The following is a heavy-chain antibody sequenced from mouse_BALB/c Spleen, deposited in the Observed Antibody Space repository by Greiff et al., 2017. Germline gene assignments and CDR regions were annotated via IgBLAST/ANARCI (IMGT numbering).Heavy chain of an antibody. CDR1: GFTFTDYY. CDR2: IRNKANGYTT. Sequence: LVESGGGLVQPGGSLRLSCATSGFTFTDYYMSWVRQPPGKALEWLGFIRNKANGYTTEYSASVKGRFTISRDNSQSILYLQMNTLRAEDSATYYCARDDYYGSSYDYYAMDYWGQGTSVTVSS. D-gene: IGHD1-1*01. V-gene: IGHV7-3*02. J-gene: IGHJ4*01. CDR3: ARDDYYGSSYDYYAMDY.